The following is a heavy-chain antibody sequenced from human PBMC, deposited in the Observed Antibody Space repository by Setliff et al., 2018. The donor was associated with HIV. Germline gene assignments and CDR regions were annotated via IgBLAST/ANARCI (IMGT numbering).Heavy chain of an antibody. Sequence: LRRPLSLTCAVSGGSISSSNWWSWVRQPPGKGLEWIGEIYHGGSTNYNPSLKSRVTISVDKSKNQFSLKLSSVTAADTAVYYCARATPGYNYGSRHAFDIWGQGTKVTVSS. CDR1: GGSISSSNW. CDR3: ARATPGYNYGSRHAFDI. CDR2: IYHGGST. J-gene: IGHJ3*02. D-gene: IGHD5-18*01. V-gene: IGHV4-4*02.